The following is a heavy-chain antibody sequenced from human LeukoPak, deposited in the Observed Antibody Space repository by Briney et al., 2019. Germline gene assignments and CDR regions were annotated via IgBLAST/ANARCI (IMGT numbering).Heavy chain of an antibody. CDR1: GYTFTIYY. CDR3: ARDGYYDSSGYYYYYYYYMDV. V-gene: IGHV1-46*01. D-gene: IGHD3-22*01. CDR2: INPSGGST. Sequence: ASVTVSFKASGYTFTIYYMHWVRQAPGQGLEWMGVINPSGGSTSYAQKFQGRVTITRDTSTSTVYMELNSLRSEDTAVYYCARDGYYDSSGYYYYYYYYMDVWGKGATVTISS. J-gene: IGHJ6*03.